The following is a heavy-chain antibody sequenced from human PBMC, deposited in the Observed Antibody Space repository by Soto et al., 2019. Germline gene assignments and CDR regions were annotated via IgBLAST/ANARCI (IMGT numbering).Heavy chain of an antibody. CDR3: ARDNRGYYDSSINNWFDP. CDR1: GGSISSGGYS. D-gene: IGHD3-22*01. V-gene: IGHV4-30-2*01. CDR2: IYHSGST. J-gene: IGHJ5*02. Sequence: SETLSLTCAVSGGSISSGGYSWSWIRQPPGKGLEWIGYIYHSGSTYYNPSLKSRVTISVDRSKNQFSLKLSSVTAADTAVYYCARDNRGYYDSSINNWFDPWGQGTLVTVSS.